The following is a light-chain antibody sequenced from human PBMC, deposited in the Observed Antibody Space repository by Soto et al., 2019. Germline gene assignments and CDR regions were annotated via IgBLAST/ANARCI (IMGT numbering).Light chain of an antibody. CDR3: LLYYRDRII. J-gene: IGLJ2*01. CDR2: STS. CDR1: TGAVTSTYD. Sequence: QTVVTQEPSLTVSPGGTVTLTCASSTGAVTSTYDANWIQHKPGQAPRSLIYSTSIRHSWTPARFSGSLLGGKAALTLSGAQPEDEADYYCLLYYRDRIIFGGGTKVTVL. V-gene: IGLV7-43*01.